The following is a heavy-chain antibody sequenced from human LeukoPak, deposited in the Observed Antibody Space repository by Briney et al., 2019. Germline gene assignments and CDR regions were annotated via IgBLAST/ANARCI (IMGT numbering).Heavy chain of an antibody. V-gene: IGHV4-59*11. CDR1: GSSISPHH. CDR3: ARDWGASGFNWFDP. D-gene: IGHD6-19*01. J-gene: IGHJ5*02. Sequence: SETLSLTCIVSGSSISPHHWTWIRQAPGEGLEWMGYIYYRGTTNYSPSLKNRLTMSVDTSKNQISLKLTSVTAADTAVYYCARDWGASGFNWFDPWGQGTLVTVCS. CDR2: IYYRGTT.